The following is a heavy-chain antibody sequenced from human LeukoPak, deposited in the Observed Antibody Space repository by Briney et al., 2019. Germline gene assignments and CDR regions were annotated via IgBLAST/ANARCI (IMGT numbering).Heavy chain of an antibody. CDR2: IYHSGST. D-gene: IGHD5-24*01. Sequence: SETLSLTCAVSGGSISSSNWWSWVRQPPGKGLEWIGEIYHSGSTNYNPSLKSRVTISVDKSKNQFSLKLSSVTAADTAVYYCARASFVPEMATYYYMDVRGKGTTVTVSS. CDR3: ARASFVPEMATYYYMDV. V-gene: IGHV4-4*02. CDR1: GGSISSSNW. J-gene: IGHJ6*03.